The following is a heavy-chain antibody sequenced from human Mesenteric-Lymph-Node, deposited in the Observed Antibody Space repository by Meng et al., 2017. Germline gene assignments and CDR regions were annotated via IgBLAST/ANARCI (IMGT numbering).Heavy chain of an antibody. V-gene: IGHV1-69*05. Sequence: SVKVSCKASGGTFSSYAISWLRQAPGQGLEWMGGIIPIFGTANYAQKFQGRVTITTDESTSTAYMELSSLRSEDTAVYYCARDLYYGSGSYYNFWGFDIWGQGTMVTVSS. CDR3: ARDLYYGSGSYYNFWGFDI. D-gene: IGHD3-10*01. CDR1: GGTFSSYA. CDR2: IIPIFGTA. J-gene: IGHJ3*02.